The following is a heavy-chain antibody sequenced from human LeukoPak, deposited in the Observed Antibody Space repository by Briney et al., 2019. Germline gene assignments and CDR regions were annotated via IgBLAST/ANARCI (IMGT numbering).Heavy chain of an antibody. CDR2: INTDGSST. Sequence: GGSLRLSCAASGFTFSSYWMHWVRQAPGEGLVWVSRINTDGSSTIHADSVKGRFTISRDNSKNTLYLQMNSLRAEGTAVYYCARPPGGTVAGIDYWGQGTLVTVSS. CDR1: GFTFSSYW. V-gene: IGHV3-74*01. J-gene: IGHJ4*02. CDR3: ARPPGGTVAGIDY. D-gene: IGHD6-19*01.